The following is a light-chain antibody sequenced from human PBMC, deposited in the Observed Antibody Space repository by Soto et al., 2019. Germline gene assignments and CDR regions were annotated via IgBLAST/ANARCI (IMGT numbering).Light chain of an antibody. Sequence: EIVMTQSPATLSVSPGERATLSCRASQSVSSNLAWYQQKPGQAPRLLIYGASTRATGIPARFSGSGSGTDFTLTINSLEPEDFAVYYCQQRSNWPGTLGPGTKVDIK. V-gene: IGKV3-15*01. CDR2: GAS. CDR1: QSVSSN. CDR3: QQRSNWPGT. J-gene: IGKJ3*01.